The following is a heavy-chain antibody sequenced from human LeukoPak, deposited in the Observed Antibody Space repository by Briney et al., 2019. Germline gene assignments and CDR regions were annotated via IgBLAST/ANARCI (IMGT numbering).Heavy chain of an antibody. D-gene: IGHD3-22*01. CDR3: AKDRRHRYYYDSSGYYCFDY. CDR2: ISYDGSNK. V-gene: IGHV3-30*18. CDR1: GFTFSSYG. J-gene: IGHJ4*02. Sequence: GRSLRLSCAASGFTFSSYGMHWVRQAPGKGLEWVAVISYDGSNKYYADSVKGRFTISRDNSKNTLYLQMNSLRAEDTAVYYCAKDRRHRYYYDSSGYYCFDYWGQGTLVTVTS.